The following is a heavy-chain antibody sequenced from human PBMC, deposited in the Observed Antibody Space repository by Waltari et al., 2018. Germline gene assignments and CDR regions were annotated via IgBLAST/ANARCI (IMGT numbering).Heavy chain of an antibody. Sequence: EVQLVESGGGLVQPGGSLRLSCAASGFTVSSNYMSWVRQAPGKGLEWVSVIYSGGSTYYADSVKGRFTISRDNSKNTLYLQMNSLRAEDTAVYYCARGAPTTVTTHYYYYGMDVWGQGTTVTVSS. CDR3: ARGAPTTVTTHYYYYGMDV. CDR1: GFTVSSNY. J-gene: IGHJ6*02. CDR2: IYSGGST. D-gene: IGHD4-17*01. V-gene: IGHV3-66*01.